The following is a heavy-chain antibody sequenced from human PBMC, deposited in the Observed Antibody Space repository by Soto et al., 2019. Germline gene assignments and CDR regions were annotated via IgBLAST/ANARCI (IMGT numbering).Heavy chain of an antibody. V-gene: IGHV3-30-3*01. J-gene: IGHJ4*02. CDR3: ARPKLRGDTAMDD. CDR2: ISYDGSNK. CDR1: GFTFSSYA. D-gene: IGHD5-18*01. Sequence: PGGSLRLSCAASGFTFSSYAMHWVRQAPGKGLEWVAVISYDGSNKYYADSVKGRFTISRDNSKNTLYLQMNSLRAEDTAVYYCARPKLRGDTAMDDWGQGTLVTVSS.